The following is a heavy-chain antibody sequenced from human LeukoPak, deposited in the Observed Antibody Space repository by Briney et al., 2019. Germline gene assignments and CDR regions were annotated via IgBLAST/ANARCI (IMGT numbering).Heavy chain of an antibody. Sequence: KPSETLSLTCTVSGYSISSGYYWGWIRQPPGEGLEWIGSIYHSGSTYHNPSLKSRVTISVDTSKNQFSLKLSSVTAADTAVYYCAREVGDGYNFAKKSPFDYWGQGTLVTVSS. V-gene: IGHV4-38-2*02. CDR1: GYSISSGYY. CDR2: IYHSGST. CDR3: AREVGDGYNFAKKSPFDY. D-gene: IGHD5-24*01. J-gene: IGHJ4*02.